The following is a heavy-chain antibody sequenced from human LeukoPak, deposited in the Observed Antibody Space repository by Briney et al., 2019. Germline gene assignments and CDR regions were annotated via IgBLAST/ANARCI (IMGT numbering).Heavy chain of an antibody. CDR1: GYTFTGYY. CDR2: INPNSGGT. Sequence: ASVKVSCKASGYTFTGYYMHWVRQAPGQGLEWMGWINPNSGGTNYAQKFQGRVTMTRDTSTSTAYMELRSLRSDDTAVYYCARGGDGYNSYFDYWGQGTLVTVSS. V-gene: IGHV1-2*02. J-gene: IGHJ4*02. CDR3: ARGGDGYNSYFDY. D-gene: IGHD5-24*01.